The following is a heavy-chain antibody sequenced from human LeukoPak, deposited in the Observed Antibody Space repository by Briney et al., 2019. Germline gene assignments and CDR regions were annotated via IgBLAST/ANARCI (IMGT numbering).Heavy chain of an antibody. CDR2: IEGSGDAT. J-gene: IGHJ4*02. Sequence: PGGSLRLPCAASGFTFSNNAMSWVRQAPGKGLEWVSGIEGSGDATHYADSVKGRFTISRDTSKSTLYLQMNSLRAEDTAVYYCAKDIFRRAFDYWGQGTLVTVSS. V-gene: IGHV3-23*01. CDR1: GFTFSNNA. CDR3: AKDIFRRAFDY. D-gene: IGHD2-21*01.